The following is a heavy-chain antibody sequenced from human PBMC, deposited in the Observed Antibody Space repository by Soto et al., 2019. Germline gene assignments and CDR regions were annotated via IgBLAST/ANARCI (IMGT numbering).Heavy chain of an antibody. CDR2: FDPEDGET. V-gene: IGHV1-24*01. J-gene: IGHJ5*02. Sequence: ASVKVSCKVSGYTLTELSMHWVRQAPGKGLEWMGGFDPEDGETIYAQKFQGRVTMTEDTSTDTTYMELSSLRSEDTAVYYCATDYDFWSGYNWFDPWGQGTLVTVSS. D-gene: IGHD3-3*01. CDR3: ATDYDFWSGYNWFDP. CDR1: GYTLTELS.